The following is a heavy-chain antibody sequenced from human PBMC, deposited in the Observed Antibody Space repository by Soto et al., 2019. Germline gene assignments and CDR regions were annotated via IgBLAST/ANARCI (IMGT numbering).Heavy chain of an antibody. Sequence: GGSLRLSCAASGFTFSSYGMHWVRQAPGKGLEWVAVISYDGSNKYYADSVKGRFTISRDNSKNTLYLQMNSLRAEDTAVYYCAKDVGWIPEYYYYYGMDVWGQGTTVTVSS. V-gene: IGHV3-30*18. CDR1: GFTFSSYG. D-gene: IGHD6-19*01. CDR3: AKDVGWIPEYYYYYGMDV. J-gene: IGHJ6*02. CDR2: ISYDGSNK.